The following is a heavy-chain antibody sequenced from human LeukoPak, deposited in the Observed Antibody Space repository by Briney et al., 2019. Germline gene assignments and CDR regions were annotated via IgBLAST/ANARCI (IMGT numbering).Heavy chain of an antibody. V-gene: IGHV3-53*01. J-gene: IGHJ6*04. CDR3: ARDREVVTAKAQMDV. CDR2: IYIDSNT. D-gene: IGHD2-21*02. CDR1: GFTVSTNR. Sequence: GGSLRLSCAVSGFTVSTNRMSWVRQAPGKGLEWVSVIYIDSNTYYTDSVKGRFTISRDNSKNTVFLQMNSLRAEDTAVYYCARDREVVTAKAQMDVWGKGTTVTVSS.